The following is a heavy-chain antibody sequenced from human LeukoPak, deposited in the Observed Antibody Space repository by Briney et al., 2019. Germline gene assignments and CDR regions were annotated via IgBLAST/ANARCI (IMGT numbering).Heavy chain of an antibody. CDR2: MTTSGNTI. CDR3: ARLRSGIAAAGRDY. CDR1: GITFSGYS. Sequence: GGSLRLSCVISGITFSGYSMIWVRQAPGKGLEWLSFMTTSGNTIFYAESVKDRFTISRDNAKKSLYLQMNSLRAEDTAVYYCARLRSGIAAAGRDYWGQGTLVTVSS. D-gene: IGHD6-13*01. V-gene: IGHV3-48*01. J-gene: IGHJ4*02.